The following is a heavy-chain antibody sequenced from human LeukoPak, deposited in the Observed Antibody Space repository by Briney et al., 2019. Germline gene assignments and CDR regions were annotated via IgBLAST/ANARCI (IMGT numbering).Heavy chain of an antibody. D-gene: IGHD4-17*01. J-gene: IGHJ3*01. V-gene: IGHV1-2*02. CDR3: ARDQVTDYVAL. CDR2: IKPSSGAT. CDR1: GYTFSGHY. Sequence: ASVKVSCKASGYTFSGHYMHWVRQAPGQGLEWMGWIKPSSGATNYAQKFRGRVTMTRDTSNRTSYMELSRLRSDDTAVYYCARDQVTDYVALWGQGTMVTVSS.